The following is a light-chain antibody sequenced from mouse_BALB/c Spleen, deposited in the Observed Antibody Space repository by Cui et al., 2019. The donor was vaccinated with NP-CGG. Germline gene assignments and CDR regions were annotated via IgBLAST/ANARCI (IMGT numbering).Light chain of an antibody. J-gene: IGLJ1*01. V-gene: IGLV1*01. CDR3: ALWYSNHWV. CDR1: TGPVPNSNY. Sequence: QAVVTQDSALTTSPGETVTLTCRSSTGPVPNSNYANWVQEKPDHLFTGLIGGTNNRARGGPARFSGSLIGDKAALTITGAQTEDEAIYFCALWYSNHWVFGGGTKLTVL. CDR2: GTN.